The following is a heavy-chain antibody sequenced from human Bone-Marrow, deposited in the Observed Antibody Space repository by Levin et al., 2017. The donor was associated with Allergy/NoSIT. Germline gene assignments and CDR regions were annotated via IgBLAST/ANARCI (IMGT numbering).Heavy chain of an antibody. CDR3: ARAHHPLYRYHGPSSYWYFDL. CDR2: ISPHDGTKK. D-gene: IGHD3-16*02. Sequence: GGSLRLSCAASGFSLSSYVLGWVRQAPGKGLQWVAIISPHDGTKKYYLDSVEGRFTISRDNIKNTVYLQMNNLRLEDSATYLCARAHHPLYRYHGPSSYWYFDLWGRGTLVTVSS. V-gene: IGHV3-30*04. J-gene: IGHJ2*01. CDR1: GFSLSSYV.